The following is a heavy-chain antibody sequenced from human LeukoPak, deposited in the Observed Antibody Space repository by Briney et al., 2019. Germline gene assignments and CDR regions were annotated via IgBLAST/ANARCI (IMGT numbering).Heavy chain of an antibody. Sequence: GGSLRLSCAASGFTFSSYSMNWVRQAPGKGLVWVSRISPTGSTTSYADSVKGRFTVSRDNAKNTLYLQVNNLRAEDTAVYYCARGPNSNWSGLDFWGQGTLLTVSS. J-gene: IGHJ4*02. V-gene: IGHV3-74*01. D-gene: IGHD6-6*01. CDR1: GFTFSSYS. CDR3: ARGPNSNWSGLDF. CDR2: ISPTGSTT.